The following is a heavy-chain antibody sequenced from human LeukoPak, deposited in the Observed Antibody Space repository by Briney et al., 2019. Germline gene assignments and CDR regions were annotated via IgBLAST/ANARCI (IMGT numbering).Heavy chain of an antibody. CDR2: IYYSGST. CDR1: GGSISSSSYY. J-gene: IGHJ5*02. CDR3: ARGLDHTWSSRVWFDP. Sequence: PSETLSLTCTVSGGSISSSSYYWGWIRQPPGKGLEWIGSIYYSGSTYYNPSLKSRVTISVDTSKNQFSLKLSSVTAADTAVYYCARGLDHTWSSRVWFDPWGQGTLVTVSS. D-gene: IGHD2-2*01. V-gene: IGHV4-39*07.